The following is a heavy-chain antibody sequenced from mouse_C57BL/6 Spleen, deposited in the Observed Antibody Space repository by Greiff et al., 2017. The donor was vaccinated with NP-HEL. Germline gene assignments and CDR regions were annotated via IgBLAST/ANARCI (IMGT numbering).Heavy chain of an antibody. CDR2: IYPRSGNT. D-gene: IGHD4-1*02. V-gene: IGHV1-81*01. CDR3: ARSSATGFYAMDY. CDR1: GYTFTSYG. Sequence: VQLQQSGAELARPGASVKLSCKASGYTFTSYGISWVKQRTGQGLEWIGEIYPRSGNTYYNEKFKGKATLTADKSSSTAYMELRSLTSEDSAVDFCARSSATGFYAMDYWGQGTSVTVSS. J-gene: IGHJ4*01.